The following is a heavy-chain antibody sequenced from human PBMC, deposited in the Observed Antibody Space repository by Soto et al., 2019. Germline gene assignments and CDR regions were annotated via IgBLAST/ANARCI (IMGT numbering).Heavy chain of an antibody. Sequence: SETLSLTCKVSGGSISSYYLSWIRQPPGKGLEWIGYIYYSGTTNYNPSLKSRVTMSVDTSKNQFSLKLSSVTAADTAVYYCARNYDSSFEFDYWGQGTLVTFYS. CDR1: GGSISSYY. CDR3: ARNYDSSFEFDY. CDR2: IYYSGTT. V-gene: IGHV4-59*13. D-gene: IGHD3-22*01. J-gene: IGHJ4*02.